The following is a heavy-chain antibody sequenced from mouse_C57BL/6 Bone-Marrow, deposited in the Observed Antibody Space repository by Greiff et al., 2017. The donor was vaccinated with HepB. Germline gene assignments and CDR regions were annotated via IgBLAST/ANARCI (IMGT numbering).Heavy chain of an antibody. V-gene: IGHV1-69*01. Sequence: QVQLQQPGAELVMPGASVKLSCKASGYTFTSYWMHWVKQRPGQGLEWIGEIDPSDSYTNYNQKFKGKSTLTVDKSSSTAYMQLSSLTSEDSAVYYCAREETDQASYYFDYWGQGTTLTVSS. J-gene: IGHJ2*01. CDR1: GYTFTSYW. CDR3: AREETDQASYYFDY. CDR2: IDPSDSYT. D-gene: IGHD3-2*02.